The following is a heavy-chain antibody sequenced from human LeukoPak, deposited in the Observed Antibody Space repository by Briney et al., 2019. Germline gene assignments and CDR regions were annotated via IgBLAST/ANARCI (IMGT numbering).Heavy chain of an antibody. J-gene: IGHJ4*02. CDR3: ARDGRVIVLWLRDYSSSWYYFDY. CDR1: GFTFSNYA. D-gene: IGHD6-13*01. CDR2: ISGNGGST. Sequence: PGGSLRLSCAASGFTFSNYAMYWVRQAPGKGLEYVSAISGNGGSTSYANSVKGRFTISRDNSKNTLYLQMNSLRAEDTAVYYCARDGRVIVLWLRDYSSSWYYFDYRGQGTLVTVSS. V-gene: IGHV3-64*01.